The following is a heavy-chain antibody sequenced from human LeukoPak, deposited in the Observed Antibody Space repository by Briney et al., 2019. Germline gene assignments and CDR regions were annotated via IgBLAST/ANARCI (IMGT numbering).Heavy chain of an antibody. CDR1: GFTFSSYS. CDR2: ISSSSSYI. Sequence: GGSLRLSCAASGFTFSSYSMNWVRQAPGKGLEWVSSISSSSSYIYYADSVKGRFTISRDNSKNTLYLQMNSLRAEDTAVYYCARISYSSSWFGAFDIWGQGTTVTVSS. CDR3: ARISYSSSWFGAFDI. J-gene: IGHJ3*02. D-gene: IGHD6-13*01. V-gene: IGHV3-21*01.